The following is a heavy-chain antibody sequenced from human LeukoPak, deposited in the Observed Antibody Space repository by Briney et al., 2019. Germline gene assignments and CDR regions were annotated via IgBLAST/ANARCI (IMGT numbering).Heavy chain of an antibody. CDR1: GFTFSSYE. J-gene: IGHJ6*04. CDR3: TKETPQMDV. Sequence: GGSLRLSCAASGFTFSSYEMNWVRQAPGQGLEWVAYISSTGNTVHYAGSVKGRFTISRDNAKNSLYLQMNRLRAEDTAVYYCTKETPQMDVWEKGPRSSSPQ. D-gene: IGHD2-15*01. V-gene: IGHV3-48*03. CDR2: ISSTGNTV.